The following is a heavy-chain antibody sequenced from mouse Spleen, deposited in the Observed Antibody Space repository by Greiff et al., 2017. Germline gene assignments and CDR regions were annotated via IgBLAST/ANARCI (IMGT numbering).Heavy chain of an antibody. CDR1: GYSITSGYY. J-gene: IGHJ3*01. D-gene: IGHD3-3*01. Sequence: EVQLVESGPGLVKPSQSLSLTCSVTGYSITSGYYWNWIRQFPGNKLEWMGYISYDGSNNYNPSLKNRISITRDTSKNQFFLKLNSVTTEDTATYYCARGGGFRAPFAYWGQGTLVTVSA. CDR3: ARGGGFRAPFAY. V-gene: IGHV3-6*01. CDR2: ISYDGSN.